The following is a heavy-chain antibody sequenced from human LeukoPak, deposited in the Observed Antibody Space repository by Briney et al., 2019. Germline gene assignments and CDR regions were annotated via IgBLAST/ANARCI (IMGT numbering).Heavy chain of an antibody. CDR2: INHSGST. J-gene: IGHJ4*02. CDR1: GGSFSGYY. V-gene: IGHV4-34*01. D-gene: IGHD1-26*01. Sequence: SETLSLTCAVYGGSFSGYYWSWIRQPPGKGLEWIGEINHSGSTNYNPSLESRVTISVDTSKNQFSLKLSSVTAADTAVYYCARGRLSGSYRFSRVGYFDYWGQGTLVTVSS. CDR3: ARGRLSGSYRFSRVGYFDY.